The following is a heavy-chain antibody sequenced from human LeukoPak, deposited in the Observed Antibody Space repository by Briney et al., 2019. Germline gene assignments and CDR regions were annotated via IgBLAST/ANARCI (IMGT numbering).Heavy chain of an antibody. CDR3: AKDREGTPTYY. CDR1: GFTVRSNY. D-gene: IGHD1-7*01. V-gene: IGHV3-53*01. Sequence: GGSLRLSCAASGFTVRSNYMSWVRQAPGKGLEWVSVIFSGGRTYYADSVKGRFTISRDNSKNTLYLQMNSLRAEDTAVYYCAKDREGTPTYYWGQGTLVTVSS. J-gene: IGHJ4*02. CDR2: IFSGGRT.